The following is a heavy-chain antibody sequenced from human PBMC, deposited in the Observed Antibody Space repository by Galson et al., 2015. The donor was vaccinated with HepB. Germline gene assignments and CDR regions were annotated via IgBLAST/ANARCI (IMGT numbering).Heavy chain of an antibody. Sequence: SLRLSCAGSGFTFSSHWMSWVRQAPGKGLEWVATIKQDGSAKYYVDSVRGRFVISRDNAKKSVYLQMDSLRAEDTAVCYCVRDQGYFGSGSFYTHWAQGTLVTVSS. J-gene: IGHJ4*02. CDR1: GFTFSSHW. CDR3: VRDQGYFGSGSFYTH. D-gene: IGHD3-10*01. CDR2: IKQDGSAK. V-gene: IGHV3-7*03.